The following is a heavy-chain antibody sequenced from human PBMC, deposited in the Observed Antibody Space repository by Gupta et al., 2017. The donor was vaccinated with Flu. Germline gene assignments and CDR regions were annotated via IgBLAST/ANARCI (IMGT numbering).Heavy chain of an antibody. CDR1: GFPFSSSW. J-gene: IGHJ4*02. V-gene: IGHV3-74*01. Sequence: EVQLVESGGGLVQPGGSLRLSCAASGFPFSSSWMHWVRQVPGKGLVWVSRINSDGSSISYADSVKGRFTISRDNAKNTLYLQMNSLRAEDTSVYYCTTNWGFDYWGQGTLVTVSS. CDR3: TTNWGFDY. D-gene: IGHD7-27*01. CDR2: INSDGSSI.